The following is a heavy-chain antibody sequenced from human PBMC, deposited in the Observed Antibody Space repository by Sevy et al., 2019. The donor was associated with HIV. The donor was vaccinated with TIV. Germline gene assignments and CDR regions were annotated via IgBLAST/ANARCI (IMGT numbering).Heavy chain of an antibody. V-gene: IGHV4-39*01. J-gene: IGHJ6*02. D-gene: IGHD6-13*01. CDR2: IDYSGST. CDR1: GGSISSSSYY. Sequence: SETLSLTCTVSGGSISSSSYYWGWIRQPPGKGLEWIGSIDYSGSTYYNPSIKSRVTISVDTSKNQFSLKLSSVTAADTAAHYCASPIAAAGRFVPPYYYGMDVWGQGTTVAVSS. CDR3: ASPIAAAGRFVPPYYYGMDV.